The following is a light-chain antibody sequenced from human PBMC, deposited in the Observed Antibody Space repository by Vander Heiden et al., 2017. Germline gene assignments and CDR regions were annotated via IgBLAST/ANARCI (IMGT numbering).Light chain of an antibody. CDR1: RTNIGAGYD. Sequence: TIYCTGSRTNIGAGYDVHWYQQLPGTAPKLLIYGNNNRPSGVPDRFSGSKSGTSASLAITGLQAEDEAEYYCQSYDSSLSGPVVFGGGTKLTVL. CDR3: QSYDSSLSGPVV. J-gene: IGLJ2*01. CDR2: GNN. V-gene: IGLV1-40*01.